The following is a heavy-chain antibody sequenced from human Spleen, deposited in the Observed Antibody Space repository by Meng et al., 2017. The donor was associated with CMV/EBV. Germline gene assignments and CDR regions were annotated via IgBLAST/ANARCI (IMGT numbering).Heavy chain of an antibody. Sequence: GGSLRLSCEGCGFIFGDFWMNWVRQAPGKGLEWVASIEKAGREKFYVDSVKGRFTISRDNARNTVYLEMNSLRSEDTAVYYCASNPARTISGYLRYFDYWGQGTLVTVSS. J-gene: IGHJ4*02. CDR2: IEKAGREK. V-gene: IGHV3-7*03. CDR1: GFIFGDFW. CDR3: ASNPARTISGYLRYFDY. D-gene: IGHD3-22*01.